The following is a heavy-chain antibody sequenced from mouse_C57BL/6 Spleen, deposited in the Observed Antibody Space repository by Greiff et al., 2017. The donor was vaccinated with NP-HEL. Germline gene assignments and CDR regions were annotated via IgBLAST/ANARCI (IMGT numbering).Heavy chain of an antibody. V-gene: IGHV7-3*01. D-gene: IGHD2-1*01. CDR2: IRNKANGYTT. CDR1: GFTFTDYY. J-gene: IGHJ2*01. Sequence: EVKLVESGGGLVQPGGSLSLSCAASGFTFTDYYMSWVRQPPGKALEWLGFIRNKANGYTTEYSASVKVRFTISRDNSQSILYLQMNALRAEDSATYYCASYSNYEGYFDYWGQGTTLTVSS. CDR3: ASYSNYEGYFDY.